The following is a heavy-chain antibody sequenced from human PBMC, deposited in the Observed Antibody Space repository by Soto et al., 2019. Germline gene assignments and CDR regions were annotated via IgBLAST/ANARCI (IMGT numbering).Heavy chain of an antibody. CDR3: AKLVFFTALWYYSCGMVA. CDR1: GFTFSSYA. J-gene: IGHJ6*02. Sequence: PGGSPRLSCAASGFTFSSYAMSWVRQAPGKGLEWVSAISGSGGSTYYADSVKGRFTISRDNSKNTLYLQMNSLRAEDTAVYYYAKLVFFTALWYYSCGMVACGQETTAIVSS. CDR2: ISGSGGST. V-gene: IGHV3-23*01. D-gene: IGHD5-18*01.